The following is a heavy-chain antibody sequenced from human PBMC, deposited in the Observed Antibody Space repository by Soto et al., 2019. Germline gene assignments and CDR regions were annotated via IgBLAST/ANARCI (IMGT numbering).Heavy chain of an antibody. J-gene: IGHJ3*02. CDR2: IIPIFGTA. V-gene: IGHV1-69*12. CDR1: GGTFSSYA. CDR3: ARDRGYSRIGEDAFDI. D-gene: IGHD6-13*01. Sequence: QVQLVQSGAEVKKPGSSVKVSCKASGGTFSSYAISWVRQAPGQGLEWMGGIIPIFGTANYAQRFQGRVTITADESTSTAYMELSSLRSEDTAVYYCARDRGYSRIGEDAFDIWGQGTMVTVSS.